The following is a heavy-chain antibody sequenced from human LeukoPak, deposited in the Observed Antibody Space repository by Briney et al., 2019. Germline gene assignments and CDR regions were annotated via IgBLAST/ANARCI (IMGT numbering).Heavy chain of an antibody. D-gene: IGHD2/OR15-2a*01. Sequence: GGSLRLSWAASGFTFSSYWMSWVRQAPGKGLEWVANKKQDGSEKYYVDSVKGRFTISRDNAKNSLYLQMNSLRAEDTAVYYCARDAVIGAYYYYYMDVWGKGTTVTVSS. CDR2: KKQDGSEK. J-gene: IGHJ6*03. CDR1: GFTFSSYW. CDR3: ARDAVIGAYYYYYMDV. V-gene: IGHV3-7*01.